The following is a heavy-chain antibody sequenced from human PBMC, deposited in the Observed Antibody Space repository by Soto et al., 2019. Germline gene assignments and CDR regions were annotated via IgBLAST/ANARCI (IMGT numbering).Heavy chain of an antibody. CDR2: IIPIFGTA. CDR1: GGTFSSYA. D-gene: IGHD1-26*01. CDR3: ARDPVGATPFDY. J-gene: IGHJ4*02. Sequence: GASVKVSCKASGGTFSSYAISWVRQAPGQGLEWMGGIIPIFGTANYAQKFQGRVTITADESTSTAYMELSSLGSEDTAVYYCARDPVGATPFDYWGQGTLVTVSS. V-gene: IGHV1-69*13.